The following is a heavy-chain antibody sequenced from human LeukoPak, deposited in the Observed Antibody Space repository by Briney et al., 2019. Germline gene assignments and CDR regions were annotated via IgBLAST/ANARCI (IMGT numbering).Heavy chain of an antibody. CDR3: ARDRVTGTTGAFDI. CDR1: GYTFIGYY. D-gene: IGHD1-20*01. Sequence: ASVKVSCKASGYTFIGYYIHWVRQAPGQGLEWMGSVNPKSGVTDYAQKFQGRITLTRDTSSSTAYMELNRLTSDDTAVYYCARDRVTGTTGAFDIWGQGTMVTVFS. CDR2: VNPKSGVT. V-gene: IGHV1-2*02. J-gene: IGHJ3*02.